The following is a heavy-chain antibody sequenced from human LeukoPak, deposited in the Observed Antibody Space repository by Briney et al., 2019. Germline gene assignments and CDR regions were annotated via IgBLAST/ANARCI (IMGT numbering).Heavy chain of an antibody. CDR2: INPNSGGT. D-gene: IGHD1-26*01. V-gene: IGHV1-2*02. J-gene: IGHJ4*02. CDR1: GYTFTGYY. CDR3: ARDSGSCYGLADY. Sequence: ASVKVSCKASGYTFTGYYMHWVRQAPGQGLEWMGWINPNSGGTNYAQKFQGRVTMTRDTSISTAYMELSRLRSDDTAVYYCARDSGSCYGLADYWGQGTLVTVSS.